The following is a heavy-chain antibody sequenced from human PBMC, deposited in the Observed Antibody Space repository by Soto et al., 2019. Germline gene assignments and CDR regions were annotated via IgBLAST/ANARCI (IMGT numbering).Heavy chain of an antibody. D-gene: IGHD6-13*01. J-gene: IGHJ4*02. CDR2: IWYDGSNK. V-gene: IGHV3-33*06. CDR1: GFTFSSYG. CDR3: AKDLASVGTISRYFDS. Sequence: GESLRLSCAASGFTFSSYGMHWVRQAPGKGLEWVAVIWYDGSNKYYADSVKGRFTISRDNSKNTLYLQMNSLRAEDTAVYSCAKDLASVGTISRYFDSWGQGTVVTVSS.